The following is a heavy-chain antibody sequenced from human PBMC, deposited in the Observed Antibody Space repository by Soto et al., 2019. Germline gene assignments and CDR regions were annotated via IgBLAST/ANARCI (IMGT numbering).Heavy chain of an antibody. J-gene: IGHJ4*02. CDR1: GGSIGSYY. D-gene: IGHD6-19*01. CDR3: ARAFGSGWYFDY. V-gene: IGHV4-59*01. CDR2: IYYSGST. Sequence: SETPSLTCTVSGGSIGSYYWSWVRQPPGKGLEWIGYIYYSGSTNYNPSLKSRVTISVDTSKNQFSLKLSSVTTADTAVYYCARAFGSGWYFDYWGQGALVTVSS.